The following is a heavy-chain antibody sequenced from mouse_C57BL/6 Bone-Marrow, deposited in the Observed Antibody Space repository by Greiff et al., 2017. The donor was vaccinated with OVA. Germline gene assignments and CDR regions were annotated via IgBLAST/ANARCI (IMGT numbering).Heavy chain of an antibody. D-gene: IGHD1-1*01. Sequence: EVKLQESGAELVRPGSSVKMSCKTSGYTFTSYGINWVKQRPGQGLEWIGYLYIGNGYTKYNEKFKGKATLTSDTASSTAYMQLSSLTSEDSAIYFGARAPYYYDGAWFAYWGQGTLVTVSA. V-gene: IGHV1-58*01. CDR1: GYTFTSYG. CDR3: ARAPYYYDGAWFAY. J-gene: IGHJ3*01. CDR2: LYIGNGYT.